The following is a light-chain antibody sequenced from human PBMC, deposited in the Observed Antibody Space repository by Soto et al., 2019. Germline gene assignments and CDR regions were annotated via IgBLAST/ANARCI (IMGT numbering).Light chain of an antibody. J-gene: IGKJ1*01. Sequence: IQMTQNPSSLSASVGDRVTITCRASQGISTYLNWYHQKPGKAPKLLIYAASSLQSGVPSRFSGSGSETDFTLTISSLQPEDFATYSCQQSYSTTWTFGQRSMV. CDR1: QGISTY. CDR3: QQSYSTTWT. V-gene: IGKV1-39*01. CDR2: AAS.